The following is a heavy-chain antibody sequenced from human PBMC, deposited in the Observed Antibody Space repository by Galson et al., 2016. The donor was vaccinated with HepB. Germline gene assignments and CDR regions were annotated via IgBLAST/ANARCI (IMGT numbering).Heavy chain of an antibody. CDR1: GFTFSDYY. V-gene: IGHV3-11*01. Sequence: SLRLSCAASGFTFSDYYMTWIRQAPGKGLEWVSYITSSGSPVYYADSVQGRFTISRDNARNSLHLQMNSLRAEDTAVYYCARIKATIVVDYAFDIWGRGTMVTGSS. D-gene: IGHD3-22*01. CDR3: ARIKATIVVDYAFDI. J-gene: IGHJ3*02. CDR2: ITSSGSPV.